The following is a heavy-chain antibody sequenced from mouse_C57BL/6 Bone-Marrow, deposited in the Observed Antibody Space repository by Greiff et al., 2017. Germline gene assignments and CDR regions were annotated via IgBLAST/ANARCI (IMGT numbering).Heavy chain of an antibody. Sequence: VQLQQSGAELVRPGASVKLSCTASGFNIKDDYMHWVKQRPEQGLEWIGWIDPENGDTEYASKFQGKATITADTSSNTADLQLSSLTSEDTAVYYCTSITTVADYAMDYWGQGTSVTVSS. CDR3: TSITTVADYAMDY. CDR2: IDPENGDT. V-gene: IGHV14-4*01. D-gene: IGHD1-1*01. J-gene: IGHJ4*01. CDR1: GFNIKDDY.